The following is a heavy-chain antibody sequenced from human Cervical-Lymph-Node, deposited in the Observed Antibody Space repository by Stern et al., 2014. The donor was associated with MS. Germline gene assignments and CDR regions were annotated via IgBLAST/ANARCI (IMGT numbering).Heavy chain of an antibody. Sequence: VQLVESGTEVKKPGASVKVSCKASGYTLTIYYIHWVRQAPGQGLEWMGVTTPRGGRTTYAQKFQGSVTMTSDTSTSTAYMELSSLRSDDTAVYYCASGGEVDGGDVWGQGTTVTVFS. CDR2: TTPRGGRT. J-gene: IGHJ6*02. CDR3: ASGGEVDGGDV. D-gene: IGHD2-15*01. CDR1: GYTLTIYY. V-gene: IGHV1-46*01.